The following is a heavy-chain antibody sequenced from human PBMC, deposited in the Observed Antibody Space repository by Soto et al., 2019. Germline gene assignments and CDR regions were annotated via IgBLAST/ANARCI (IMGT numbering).Heavy chain of an antibody. D-gene: IGHD3-16*02. Sequence: GGSLRLSCAASGFTVSSNYMSWVRQAPGKGLDWVSVIYSGSSTYYADSVRGRFTISRDNSKNTLYLQMNSLRAEDTAVYYCARDDTGGYILTQYYYYYGMDVWGQGTTVTVS. CDR2: IYSGSST. CDR1: GFTVSSNY. CDR3: ARDDTGGYILTQYYYYYGMDV. J-gene: IGHJ6*02. V-gene: IGHV3-53*01.